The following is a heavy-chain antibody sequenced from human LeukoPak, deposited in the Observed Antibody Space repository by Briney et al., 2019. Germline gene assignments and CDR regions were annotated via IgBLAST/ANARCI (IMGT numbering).Heavy chain of an antibody. V-gene: IGHV4-59*01. CDR2: IYYSGST. CDR3: ARDAPVGYYNCGMDV. D-gene: IGHD1-14*01. J-gene: IGHJ6*02. Sequence: SENLSLTSTVSGGSISSYYWSWIRPPPGKGLEWIGYIYYSGSTNANPSLRSRVTISVETTKNKFPLKMSSVSAAGTAVYYCARDAPVGYYNCGMDVWGQGTPVTVSS. CDR1: GGSISSYY.